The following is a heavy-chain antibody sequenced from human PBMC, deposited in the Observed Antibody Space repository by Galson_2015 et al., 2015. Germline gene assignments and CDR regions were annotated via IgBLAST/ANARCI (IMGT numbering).Heavy chain of an antibody. CDR3: TTDRATIFGVVTTQAFDY. J-gene: IGHJ4*02. D-gene: IGHD3-3*01. Sequence: SLRLSCAASGFTFSNAWMSWVRQAPGKGLEWVGRIKSKTDGGTTDYAAPVKGRFTISRDDSKNMLYLQMNSLKTEDTAVYYCTTDRATIFGVVTTQAFDYWGQGTLVTVSS. CDR1: GFTFSNAW. CDR2: IKSKTDGGTT. V-gene: IGHV3-15*01.